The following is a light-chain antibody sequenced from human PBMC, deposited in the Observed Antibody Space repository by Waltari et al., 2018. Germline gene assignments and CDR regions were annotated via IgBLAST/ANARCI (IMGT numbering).Light chain of an antibody. CDR3: QALGTGAWV. Sequence: SYELTQPPSVSVSPGQTASITCSGDILGNKYASWYQQKPGQSPLLVIYQDTKRPSEIPGRFSGSKSANAAPLTITGTQAVDEADYYCQALGTGAWVFGGGTKLTVL. CDR2: QDT. J-gene: IGLJ3*02. V-gene: IGLV3-1*01. CDR1: ILGNKY.